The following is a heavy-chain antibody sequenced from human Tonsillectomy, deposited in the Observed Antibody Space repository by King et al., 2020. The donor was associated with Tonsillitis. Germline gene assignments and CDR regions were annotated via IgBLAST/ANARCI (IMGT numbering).Heavy chain of an antibody. Sequence: VQMVESGGGVVQPGRSLRFSCAASGFTFSNYAMHWVRQAPGKGLEWVAVISYDGSNKYYADSVKGRFTISRDNSKNTLYLQMNSLRPEETAVYYCARDPGADYSTWDWYFDLWGRGTLVTVSS. J-gene: IGHJ2*01. V-gene: IGHV3-30-3*01. CDR3: ARDPGADYSTWDWYFDL. D-gene: IGHD4-11*01. CDR1: GFTFSNYA. CDR2: ISYDGSNK.